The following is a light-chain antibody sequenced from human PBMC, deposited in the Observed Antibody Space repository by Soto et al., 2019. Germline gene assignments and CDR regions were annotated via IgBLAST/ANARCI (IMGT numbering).Light chain of an antibody. CDR3: QQYNNWPPMT. V-gene: IGKV3-15*01. CDR1: QSVSSN. J-gene: IGKJ1*01. CDR2: GAS. Sequence: VMMQSPATLSVSPGERATLSCRASQSVSSNLAWYQKKPGQAPRLLIYGASTRATGIPARFSGSGSGTELTLTISSLQSEDFAAYYCQQYNNWPPMTFGQGTKVDIK.